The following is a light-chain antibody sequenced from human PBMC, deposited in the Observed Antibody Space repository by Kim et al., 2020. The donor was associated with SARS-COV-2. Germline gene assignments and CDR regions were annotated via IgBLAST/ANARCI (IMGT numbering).Light chain of an antibody. CDR3: HQFVASPYT. CDR1: QSVRSSY. CDR2: DAS. J-gene: IGKJ2*01. Sequence: LSPGERATLSCGASQSVRSSYLAWYQHRPGLAPRLLIYDASSRATGIPDRFSGSGSGTDFTLTISRLEPEDFAVYYCHQFVASPYTFGQGTKLEI. V-gene: IGKV3D-20*01.